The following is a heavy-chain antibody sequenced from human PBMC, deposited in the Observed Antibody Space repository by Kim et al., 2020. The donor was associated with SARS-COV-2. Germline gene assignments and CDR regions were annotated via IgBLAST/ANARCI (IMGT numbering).Heavy chain of an antibody. CDR2: IYYSGST. CDR3: AREDDILTGYYTASRGAFDI. CDR1: SGSISSGGYY. D-gene: IGHD3-9*01. J-gene: IGHJ3*02. Sequence: SETLSLTCTVSSGSISSGGYYWSWIRQHPGKGLEWIGYIYYSGSTYYNPSLKSRVTISVDTSKNQFSLKLSSVTAADTAVYYCAREDDILTGYYTASRGAFDIWGQGTMVTVSS. V-gene: IGHV4-31*03.